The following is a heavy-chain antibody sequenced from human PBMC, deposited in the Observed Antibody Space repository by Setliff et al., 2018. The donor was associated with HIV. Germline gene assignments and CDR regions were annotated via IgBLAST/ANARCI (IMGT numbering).Heavy chain of an antibody. CDR3: ARDDSIVLVPAIMRGDGFDF. Sequence: SETLSLTCTVSGGSVGSSSYYWAWIRQPPGKGLEWIESIYYTGNTKYNPSLESRVTFSIDTSENQFSLRLASVTAADTAIYYCARDDSIVLVPAIMRGDGFDFWGQGRMVTVSS. CDR1: GGSVGSSSYY. J-gene: IGHJ3*01. CDR2: IYYTGNT. V-gene: IGHV4-39*07. D-gene: IGHD2-2*01.